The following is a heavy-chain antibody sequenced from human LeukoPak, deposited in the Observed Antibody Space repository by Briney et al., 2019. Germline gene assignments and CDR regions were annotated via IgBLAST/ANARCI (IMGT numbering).Heavy chain of an antibody. V-gene: IGHV4-31*03. CDR3: VGGVVTAGMAFDI. CDR1: GGSISSGGYY. Sequence: SETLSLTCTVSGGSISSGGYYWSWIRQHPGKGLEWIGYIYYSGSTYYNPSLKSRVTISVDTSKNQFSLKLSSVTAADTAVYYCVGGVVTAGMAFDIWGQGTMVTVSS. J-gene: IGHJ3*02. CDR2: IYYSGST. D-gene: IGHD2-21*02.